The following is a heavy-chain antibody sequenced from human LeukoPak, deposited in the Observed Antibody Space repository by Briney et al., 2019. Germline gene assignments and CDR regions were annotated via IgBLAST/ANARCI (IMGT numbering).Heavy chain of an antibody. CDR3: ARLPYSSSWYSDY. CDR1: GGSISSSSYY. CDR2: IYYSGST. D-gene: IGHD6-13*01. J-gene: IGHJ4*02. V-gene: IGHV4-39*01. Sequence: PSETLSLTCTVSGGSISSSSYYWGWIRQPPGKGLEWIGSIYYSGSTYYNPSLKSRITISVGTSKNQFSLKLSSVTAADTAVYYCARLPYSSSWYSDYWGQGTLVTVSS.